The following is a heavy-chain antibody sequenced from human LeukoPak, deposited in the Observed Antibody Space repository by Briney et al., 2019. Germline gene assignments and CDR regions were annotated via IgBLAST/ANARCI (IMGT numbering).Heavy chain of an antibody. CDR2: IYHSGST. D-gene: IGHD6-13*01. CDR1: GYSISSGYY. J-gene: IGHJ4*02. CDR3: ARVSAAAAFDY. Sequence: SETLSLTCVVSGYSISSGYYWGCIRQPPGKGLEWIGSIYHSGSTYYNPSLKSRVTISVDASKNQFSLNMSSVTAADTAVYYCARVSAAAAFDYWGQGTLVTVSS. V-gene: IGHV4-38-2*01.